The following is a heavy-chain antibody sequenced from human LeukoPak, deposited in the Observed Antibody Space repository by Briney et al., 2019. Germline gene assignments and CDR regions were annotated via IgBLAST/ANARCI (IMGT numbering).Heavy chain of an antibody. V-gene: IGHV1-18*01. CDR1: GYTFSSYV. J-gene: IGHJ5*02. D-gene: IGHD4-17*01. CDR3: ARTMTTLPTHGELDL. Sequence: GASVKVSCKASGYTFSSYVLSWVRQAPGQGLEWMGRISTKTGDSVYAQKLQGRVTMTTDTFTSTAYLELRSLSSDDTAVYYCARTMTTLPTHGELDLWGQGTQVTVSS. CDR2: ISTKTGDS.